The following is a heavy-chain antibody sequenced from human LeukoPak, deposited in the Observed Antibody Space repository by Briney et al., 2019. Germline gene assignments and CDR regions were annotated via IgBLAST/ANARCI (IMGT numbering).Heavy chain of an antibody. D-gene: IGHD1-26*01. CDR1: GYTLTELS. V-gene: IGHV1-24*01. Sequence: ASVKVSCKVSGYTLTELSMHWVRQAPGKGLEWMGGFDPEDGETIYAQKFQGRVTMTEDTSTDTAYMELSSLRSEDTAVYYCATDPRYSGSPGAFDIWGQGTMVTVSS. J-gene: IGHJ3*02. CDR3: ATDPRYSGSPGAFDI. CDR2: FDPEDGET.